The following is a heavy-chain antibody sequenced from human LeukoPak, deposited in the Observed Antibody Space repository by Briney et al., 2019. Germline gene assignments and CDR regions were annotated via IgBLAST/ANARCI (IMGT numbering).Heavy chain of an antibody. V-gene: IGHV1-18*01. J-gene: IGHJ6*02. CDR3: ARGGEISGWFYYGMDV. CDR1: GYTFISYG. CDR2: ISANNGNT. Sequence: ASVKVSCKASGYTFISYGITWVRQAPGQGLEWMGWISANNGNTNYAQKLQGRVTMTTDTSTSTAYMELRSLRSDDTAVYYCARGGEISGWFYYGMDVWGQGTTVTVSS. D-gene: IGHD6-19*01.